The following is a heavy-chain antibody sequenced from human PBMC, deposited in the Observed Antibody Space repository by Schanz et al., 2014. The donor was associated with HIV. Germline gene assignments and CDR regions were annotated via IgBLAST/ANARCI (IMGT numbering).Heavy chain of an antibody. D-gene: IGHD6-19*01. J-gene: IGHJ2*01. CDR2: INPKSGDT. CDR1: EKAFSDID. Sequence: QVRLVQSGSEVKKPGASVTVSCKTSEKAFSDIDINWVRQVSGQGLEWIGWINPKSGDTNYAQKFQGRVTMTRDTSLSVVYMELSRLRSDDTAVYYCARTSGWSNRAWWYFDLWGRGTLVTVSS. V-gene: IGHV1-2*02. CDR3: ARTSGWSNRAWWYFDL.